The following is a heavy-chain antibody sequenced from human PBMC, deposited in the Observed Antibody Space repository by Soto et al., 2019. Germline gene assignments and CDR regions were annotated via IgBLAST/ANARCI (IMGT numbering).Heavy chain of an antibody. CDR1: GFTCRSFA. D-gene: IGHD2-2*01. J-gene: IGHJ3*02. CDR2: ISGRGGTT. V-gene: IGHV3-23*01. Sequence: GGSLRLPCAASGFTCRSFAMNWVRQAPGKGLEWVSGISGRGGTTYYADSVQGRFTISRDNSKNTLYLQMNSLRAEDTALYYCAKRDTTSPRGAFDIWGQGTMVTVSS. CDR3: AKRDTTSPRGAFDI.